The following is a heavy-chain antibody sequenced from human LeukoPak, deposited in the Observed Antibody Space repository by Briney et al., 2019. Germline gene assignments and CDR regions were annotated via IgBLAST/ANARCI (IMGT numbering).Heavy chain of an antibody. Sequence: GASVKVSCKASGYTFTSYDINGVRQATGQGLEWMGWMNPNSGNTGYAQKFQGRVTMTRNTSISTAYMELSSLRSEDTAVYYCARAPRVYCSSTSCRPKNWFDPWGQGTLVTVSS. V-gene: IGHV1-8*01. CDR1: GYTFTSYD. J-gene: IGHJ5*02. CDR3: ARAPRVYCSSTSCRPKNWFDP. CDR2: MNPNSGNT. D-gene: IGHD2-2*01.